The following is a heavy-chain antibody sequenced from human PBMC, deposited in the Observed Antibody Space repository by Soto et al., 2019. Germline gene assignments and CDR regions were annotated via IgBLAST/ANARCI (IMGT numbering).Heavy chain of an antibody. V-gene: IGHV3-23*01. D-gene: IGHD6-19*01. CDR1: GFTFSSYA. CDR2: ISGSGGST. Sequence: EVQLLESGGGLVQPGGSLRLSCAASGFTFSSYAMSWVRQAPGKGLEWVSAISGSGGSTYYADSVKGRFTISRDNSKNTLYLQMNSLRADDTAVYYSCGGWYAPNYYYYGMDVWGQGTTVTVSS. CDR3: CGGWYAPNYYYYGMDV. J-gene: IGHJ6*02.